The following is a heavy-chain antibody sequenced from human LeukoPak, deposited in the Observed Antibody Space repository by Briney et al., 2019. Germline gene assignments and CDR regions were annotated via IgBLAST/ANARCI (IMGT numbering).Heavy chain of an antibody. CDR3: ARDCSGGSCYGDY. J-gene: IGHJ4*02. Sequence: SVKVSCKASGYTFTSYGINWVRQAPGQGLEWMGGIIPIFGTANYAQKFQGRVTITADESTSTAYMELSSLRSEDTAVYYCARDCSGGSCYGDYWGQGTLVTVSS. V-gene: IGHV1-69*13. CDR2: IIPIFGTA. CDR1: GYTFTSYG. D-gene: IGHD2-15*01.